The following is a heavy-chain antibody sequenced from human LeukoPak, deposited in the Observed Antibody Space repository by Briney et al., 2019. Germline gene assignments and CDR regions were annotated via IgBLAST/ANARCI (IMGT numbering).Heavy chain of an antibody. CDR2: ISGDGGST. Sequence: GGSLRLSCAASGLTFDDYAMHWVRQAPGKGLEWVSLISGDGGSTYYADSVKGRFTISRDNSKNSLYLQMNSLRTEDTALYYCAKGWYSSGWYEYWGQGTLVTVSS. J-gene: IGHJ4*02. CDR3: AKGWYSSGWYEY. V-gene: IGHV3-43*02. CDR1: GLTFDDYA. D-gene: IGHD6-19*01.